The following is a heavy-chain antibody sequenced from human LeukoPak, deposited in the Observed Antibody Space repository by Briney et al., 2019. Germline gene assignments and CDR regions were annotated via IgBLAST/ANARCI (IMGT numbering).Heavy chain of an antibody. CDR3: ARPDWDIVVVPAASGAFDI. D-gene: IGHD2-2*01. CDR2: IYPGDSDT. CDR1: GSIFTSYW. Sequence: TGASLKISCQGSGSIFTSYWIGWVRQLPGKGLEWMGIIYPGDSDTRYSPSFQGQVTISADKSNSTADLQWSSLKASDTAMYYCARPDWDIVVVPAASGAFDIWGQGTMVTVSS. J-gene: IGHJ3*02. V-gene: IGHV5-51*01.